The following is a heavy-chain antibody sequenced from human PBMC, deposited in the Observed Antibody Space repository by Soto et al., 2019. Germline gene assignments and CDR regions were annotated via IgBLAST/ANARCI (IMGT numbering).Heavy chain of an antibody. CDR1: GYTFASYY. CDR3: ARGFATAMVLYYFDY. J-gene: IGHJ4*02. Sequence: QVQLVQSGAEVKKPGASVKVSCKASGYTFASYYIHWVRQAPGQGLEWMGMIKPSGGTTRYAQKFQGRVTMDMVTSTSKVYMELSSLRSEDTAVYYCARGFATAMVLYYFDYWVQGTLVTVSS. CDR2: IKPSGGTT. V-gene: IGHV1-46*01. D-gene: IGHD5-18*01.